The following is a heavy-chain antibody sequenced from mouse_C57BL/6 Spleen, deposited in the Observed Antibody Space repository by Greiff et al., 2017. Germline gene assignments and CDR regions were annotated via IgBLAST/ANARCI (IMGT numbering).Heavy chain of an antibody. CDR1: GYTFTSYW. CDR3: ARRALYYGSDYFDY. CDR2: IDPSDSYT. D-gene: IGHD1-1*01. V-gene: IGHV1-69*01. J-gene: IGHJ2*01. Sequence: QVHVKQPGAELVMPGASVKLSCKASGYTFTSYWMHWVKQRPGQGLEWIGEIDPSDSYTNYNQKFKGKSTLTVDKSSSTAYMQLSSLTSEDSAVYYCARRALYYGSDYFDYWGQGTTLTVSS.